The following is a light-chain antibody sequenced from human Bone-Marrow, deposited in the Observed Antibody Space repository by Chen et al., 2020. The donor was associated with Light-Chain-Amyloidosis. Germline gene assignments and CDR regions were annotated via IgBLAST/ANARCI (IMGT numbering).Light chain of an antibody. CDR2: DVT. Sequence: QSALTQPASVSGSPRQSITISCTGTSSDVGGYNYVSWYQQHPGKPPKLIIYDVTYRPSGVSNRFSGSTSGNTASLTISGLQGADEADYYASSFTRSNALVFGGGTKLTVL. CDR1: SSDVGGYNY. CDR3: SSFTRSNALV. J-gene: IGLJ2*01. V-gene: IGLV2-14*03.